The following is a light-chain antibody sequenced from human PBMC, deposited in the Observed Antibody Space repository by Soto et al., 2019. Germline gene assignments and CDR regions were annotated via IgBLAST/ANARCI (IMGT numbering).Light chain of an antibody. V-gene: IGKV3-11*01. J-gene: IGKJ1*01. CDR2: DAS. Sequence: EIVLTPSPSPLSFSLLARAAVSFLASQSVSSYLAWYQQKPNQAPRLLIYDASNRATGIPARFSGSGSGTDFTLTISSLEPEDFAVYYCQQRSNWPPTFGQGTKVDIK. CDR1: QSVSSY. CDR3: QQRSNWPPT.